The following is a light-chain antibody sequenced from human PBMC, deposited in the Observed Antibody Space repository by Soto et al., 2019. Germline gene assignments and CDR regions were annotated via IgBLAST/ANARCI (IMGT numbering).Light chain of an antibody. Sequence: QSVLTQAPSASGTPGQTVAISCSGSNSNIGSNPVNWYQQFPGTAPNFLMYESNKRPSGVPDRFSGSKSDTSASLAISGLLSEDESTYYCAAWDDSLNGWVFGGGTKVTVL. CDR3: AAWDDSLNGWV. J-gene: IGLJ3*02. CDR1: NSNIGSNP. CDR2: ESN. V-gene: IGLV1-44*01.